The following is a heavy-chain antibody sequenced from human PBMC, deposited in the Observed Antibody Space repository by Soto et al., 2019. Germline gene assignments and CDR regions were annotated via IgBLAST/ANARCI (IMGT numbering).Heavy chain of an antibody. J-gene: IGHJ5*02. CDR1: GGSISSYY. D-gene: IGHD6-13*01. CDR2: IYYSGST. V-gene: IGHV4-59*01. CDR3: ASSTQLVGLNWFDP. Sequence: SETLSLTCTVSGGSISSYYWSWIRQPPGKGLEWIGYIYYSGSTNYNPSLKSRVTISVDTSKNQFSLKLSSVTAADTAVYYCASSTQLVGLNWFDPWGQGTLVTVSS.